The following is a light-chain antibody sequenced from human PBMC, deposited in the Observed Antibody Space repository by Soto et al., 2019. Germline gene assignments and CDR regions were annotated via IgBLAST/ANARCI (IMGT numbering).Light chain of an antibody. J-gene: IGLJ3*02. Sequence: QSALTQPASVSGSPGQSITISCTGTSSDVGGYNYVSWYQQYPGKAPKLMIYEVTNRPSGVSTRFSGSKSGNTASLTISGLQAADEADYYCSSFTSSTTWVFGGGTKLTVL. V-gene: IGLV2-14*01. CDR1: SSDVGGYNY. CDR2: EVT. CDR3: SSFTSSTTWV.